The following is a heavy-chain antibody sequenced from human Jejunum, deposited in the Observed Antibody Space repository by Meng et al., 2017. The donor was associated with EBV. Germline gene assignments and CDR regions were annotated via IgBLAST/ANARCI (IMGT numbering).Heavy chain of an antibody. D-gene: IGHD2-8*02. CDR1: GYTFTSSG. Sequence: VPLVQSGSELKKPGASVKVSCKASGYTFTSSGINWVRQAPGQGLEWMGWINTNTGYPTYAQDFTGRFVFSLDTSVSTAYLQITSLSTEDNAVYYCARVRPGGGWFDPWGQGTLVTASS. V-gene: IGHV7-4-1*02. CDR2: INTNTGYP. CDR3: ARVRPGGGWFDP. J-gene: IGHJ5*02.